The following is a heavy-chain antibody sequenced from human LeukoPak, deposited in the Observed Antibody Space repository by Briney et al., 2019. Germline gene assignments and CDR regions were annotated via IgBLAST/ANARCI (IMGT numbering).Heavy chain of an antibody. Sequence: ASVKVSCKASGYTFTGYYMHWVRQAPGQGLEWMGIINPSDGSTSYAQKFQGRVTMTRDTSTSTIYMELSSLRSEDTAVYYCARGKRTVAGSYYYYYYMDVWGKGTTVTISS. V-gene: IGHV1-46*01. CDR2: INPSDGST. D-gene: IGHD6-19*01. CDR1: GYTFTGYY. CDR3: ARGKRTVAGSYYYYYYMDV. J-gene: IGHJ6*03.